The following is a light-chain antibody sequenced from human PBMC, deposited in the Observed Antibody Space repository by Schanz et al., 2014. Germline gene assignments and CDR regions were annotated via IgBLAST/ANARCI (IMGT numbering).Light chain of an antibody. V-gene: IGLV2-8*01. CDR1: SGYNY. CDR3: SSYAGSNNFGV. CDR2: DVN. Sequence: QSALTQPASVSGSPGQPITISCTGTSGYNYVSWYQQHPGKAPKLIIYDVNKRPSGVPDRFSGSKSGNTASLTVSGLQAEDEADYYCSSYAGSNNFGVFGGGTKLTVL. J-gene: IGLJ3*02.